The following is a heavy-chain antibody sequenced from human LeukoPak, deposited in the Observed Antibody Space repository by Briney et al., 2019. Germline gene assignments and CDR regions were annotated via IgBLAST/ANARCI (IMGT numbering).Heavy chain of an antibody. CDR3: ARTCPGASCYVIY. CDR2: ISTYNGNT. CDR1: GYTFTNYG. Sequence: ASVKVSCKASGYTFTNYGITWVRQAPGQGLEWMGWISTYNGNTNYAQRLQGRVTMTTETSTSTAYMELRSLRSDDTAVYYCARTCPGASCYVIYWGQGTLVTVSP. V-gene: IGHV1-18*01. J-gene: IGHJ4*02. D-gene: IGHD2-2*01.